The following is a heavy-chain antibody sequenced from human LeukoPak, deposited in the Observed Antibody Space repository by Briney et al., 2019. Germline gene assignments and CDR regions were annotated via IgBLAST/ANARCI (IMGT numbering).Heavy chain of an antibody. Sequence: PGRSLRLSCAASGFTFSSYAMHWVRQAPGKGLEWVAVISYDGSNKCYADSVKGRFTISRDNSKNTLYLQMNSLRAEDTAVYYCARDFGVVIIGNWFDPWGQGTLVTVSS. V-gene: IGHV3-30*01. CDR2: ISYDGSNK. J-gene: IGHJ5*02. D-gene: IGHD3-3*01. CDR3: ARDFGVVIIGNWFDP. CDR1: GFTFSSYA.